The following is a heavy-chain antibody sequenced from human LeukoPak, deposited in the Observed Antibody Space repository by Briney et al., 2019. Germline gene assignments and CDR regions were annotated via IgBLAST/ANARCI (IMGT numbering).Heavy chain of an antibody. CDR2: VSPVGTDT. V-gene: IGHV3-74*01. CDR1: GFTFSSHW. CDR3: TRGCTGTRCPADY. Sequence: GGSLRLSCAASGFTFSSHWMHWVRQAPGKGLMWVSTVSPVGTDTNYADSVRGRFTISRDNAKNTLYLQMNSLRAEDTALYFCTRGCTGTRCPADYWGQGALVTVSS. D-gene: IGHD2-2*01. J-gene: IGHJ4*02.